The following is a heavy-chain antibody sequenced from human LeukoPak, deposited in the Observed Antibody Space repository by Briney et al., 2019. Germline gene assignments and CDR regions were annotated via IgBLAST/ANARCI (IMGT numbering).Heavy chain of an antibody. CDR2: ISPYNGDT. V-gene: IGHV1-18*01. CDR3: ARDRDYDTTDY. D-gene: IGHD3-22*01. J-gene: IGHJ4*02. Sequence: ASVKVSCKASGYSFTSHGLTWMRQAPGQGPEWMGWISPYNGDTKYIEKFQGRVTMTTDTSASTAYMEVRSLRSDDTAVYYCARDRDYDTTDYWGQGTLVTVSS. CDR1: GYSFTSHG.